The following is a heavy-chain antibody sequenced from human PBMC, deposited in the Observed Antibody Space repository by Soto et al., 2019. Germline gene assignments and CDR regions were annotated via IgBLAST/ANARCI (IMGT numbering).Heavy chain of an antibody. CDR3: ARDAAGNYYDSSGYYRPDAFDI. Sequence: PSETLSLTCAVYGGSFSGYYWSWSRQPPGKGLEWIGEINHSGSTNYNPSLKSRVTISVDTSKNQFSLKLSSVTAADTAVYYCARDAAGNYYDSSGYYRPDAFDIWGQGTMVTVSS. CDR1: GGSFSGYY. V-gene: IGHV4-34*01. D-gene: IGHD3-22*01. J-gene: IGHJ3*02. CDR2: INHSGST.